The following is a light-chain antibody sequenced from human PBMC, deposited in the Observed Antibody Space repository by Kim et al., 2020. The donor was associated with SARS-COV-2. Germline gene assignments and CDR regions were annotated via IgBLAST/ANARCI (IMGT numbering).Light chain of an antibody. CDR1: QCVSSNY. V-gene: IGKV3-20*01. CDR2: GAS. J-gene: IGKJ4*01. CDR3: QQYGSAPLT. Sequence: EIVLTQSPGSLSLSPGDRATLSCRASQCVSSNYLAWYQQKPGQAPMLLIYGASSRATGIPDRFSGSGSGTDFTLTISRLQPEDFAVYYCQQYGSAPLTFGGGTKVDIK.